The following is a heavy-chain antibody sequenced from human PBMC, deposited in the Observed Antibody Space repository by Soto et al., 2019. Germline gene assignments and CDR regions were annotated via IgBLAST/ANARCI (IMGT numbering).Heavy chain of an antibody. CDR3: AKDPAGYYYGSGSYRDYYYYYGMDV. CDR2: ISYDGSNK. J-gene: IGHJ6*02. CDR1: GFTFSSYG. V-gene: IGHV3-30*18. Sequence: GGSLRLSXAASGFTFSSYGMHWVRQAPGKGLEWVAVISYDGSNKYYADSVKGRFTISRDNSKNTLYLQMNSLRAEDTAVYYCAKDPAGYYYGSGSYRDYYYYYGMDVWGQGTTVTVS. D-gene: IGHD3-10*01.